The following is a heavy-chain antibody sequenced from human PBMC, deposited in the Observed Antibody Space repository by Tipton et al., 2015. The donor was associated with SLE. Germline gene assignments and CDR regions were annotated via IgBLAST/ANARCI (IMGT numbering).Heavy chain of an antibody. CDR1: GCSISSRY. CDR3: ARWGEVYAVADGFDY. V-gene: IGHV4-59*11. D-gene: IGHD6-19*01. Sequence: TLSLTCTVSGCSISSRYWSWIRQPPGKGLEWIGYIYYSGSTNYNPSLKSRVTISVDTSKNQFSLKLSSVTAADTAVYYCARWGEVYAVADGFDYWGQGTLVTVSS. CDR2: IYYSGST. J-gene: IGHJ4*02.